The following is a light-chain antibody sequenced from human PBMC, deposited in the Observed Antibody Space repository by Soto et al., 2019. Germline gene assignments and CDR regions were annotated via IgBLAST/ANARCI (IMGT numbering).Light chain of an antibody. CDR3: QSYASSKDVV. CDR2: EDN. V-gene: IGLV6-57*03. CDR1: SGSIASNY. Sequence: NFMLTQPHSVSESPGKTVTISCTRSSGSIASNYVQWYQQRPGSAPSTVIYEDNQRPSGVPDRFSGSIDSSSNTASLTISGLKTEDEADYYCQSYASSKDVVFGGGTKVTVL. J-gene: IGLJ2*01.